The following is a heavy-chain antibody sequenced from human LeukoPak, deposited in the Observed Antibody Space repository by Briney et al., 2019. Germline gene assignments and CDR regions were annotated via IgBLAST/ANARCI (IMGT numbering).Heavy chain of an antibody. CDR2: IYHSGST. CDR3: ARYSSSWYYFDY. V-gene: IGHV4-4*02. CDR1: GGSISSSNW. J-gene: IGHJ4*02. Sequence: TSETLSLTCAVSGGSISSSNWCWRVRQPPGKGLEWIGEIYHSGSTNYNTSLKSRVTISVDKSKSQFSLKLSSVTAADTAVYYCARYSSSWYYFDYWGQGTLVTVSS. D-gene: IGHD6-13*01.